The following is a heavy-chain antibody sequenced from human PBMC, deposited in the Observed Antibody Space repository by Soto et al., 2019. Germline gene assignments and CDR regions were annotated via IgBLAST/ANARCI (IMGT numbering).Heavy chain of an antibody. CDR2: IWYDGSNK. CDR1: GFTFSSYG. CDR3: ARDPRPLTVTTFVGLYYYGMDV. J-gene: IGHJ6*02. V-gene: IGHV3-33*01. Sequence: SMRLSCAAAGFTFSSYGMHWVSQAPGKGLEWVAVIWYDGSNKYYADSVKGRFTISRDNSKNTLYLQMNSLRAEDTAVYYCARDPRPLTVTTFVGLYYYGMDVWGQGTTVTVSS. D-gene: IGHD4-4*01.